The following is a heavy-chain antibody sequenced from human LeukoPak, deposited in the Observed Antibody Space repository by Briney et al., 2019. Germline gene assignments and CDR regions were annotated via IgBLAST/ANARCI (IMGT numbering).Heavy chain of an antibody. V-gene: IGHV1-2*02. CDR2: INPNSGGT. CDR3: ARVATVTTRAWFDP. Sequence: GASVKVSCKASGYTFTGYYMHWVRQAPGQGLEGMGWINPNSGGTNYAQKFQGRVTMTRDTSISTAYMELSRLRSDDTAVYYCARVATVTTRAWFDPWGQGTLVTVSS. D-gene: IGHD4-17*01. CDR1: GYTFTGYY. J-gene: IGHJ5*02.